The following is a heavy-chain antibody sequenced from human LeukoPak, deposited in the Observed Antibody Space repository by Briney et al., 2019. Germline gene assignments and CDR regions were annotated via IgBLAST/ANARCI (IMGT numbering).Heavy chain of an antibody. D-gene: IGHD3-22*01. Sequence: GASVKVSCKASGYTFTSYGMSWVRQAPGHGLEWMGWISAYNGNTNYAQKLQGRVTMTTDTSTSTGYMELRSLRSDDTAVYYCARAYYYDSSGDLDYWGQGTLVTVSS. J-gene: IGHJ4*02. CDR3: ARAYYYDSSGDLDY. CDR2: ISAYNGNT. V-gene: IGHV1-18*01. CDR1: GYTFTSYG.